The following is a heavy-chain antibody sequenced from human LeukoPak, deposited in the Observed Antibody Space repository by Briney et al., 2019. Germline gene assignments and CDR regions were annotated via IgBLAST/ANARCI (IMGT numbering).Heavy chain of an antibody. CDR3: ARRPGYGDFALDY. CDR1: GGSITSTNY. V-gene: IGHV4-4*02. D-gene: IGHD4-17*01. J-gene: IGHJ4*02. Sequence: PSETLPLTCGVSGGSITSTNYWTWVRQPPGKGLEWIGEVNLQGSTNYNPSLMGRVAISVDMSENHISLQLTSVTAADTAVYYCARRPGYGDFALDYWGQGTLVTVSS. CDR2: VNLQGST.